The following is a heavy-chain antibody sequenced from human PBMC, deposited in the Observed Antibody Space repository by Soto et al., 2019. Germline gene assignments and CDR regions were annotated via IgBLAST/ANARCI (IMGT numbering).Heavy chain of an antibody. CDR1: GGSISSSNW. V-gene: IGHV4-4*02. CDR2: IYHSGST. J-gene: IGHJ4*02. CDR3: ARELRWFGELLEYYFDY. Sequence: AEALGLTCAVSGGSISSSNWGSCFRQPPGTGLEWIGEIYHSGSTNYNPSLKSRVTISVDKSKNQFSLKLSSVTAADTAVYYCARELRWFGELLEYYFDYWGQGTMVTGSS. D-gene: IGHD3-10*01.